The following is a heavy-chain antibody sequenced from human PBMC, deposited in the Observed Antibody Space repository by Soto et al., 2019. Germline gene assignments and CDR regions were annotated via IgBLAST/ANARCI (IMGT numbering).Heavy chain of an antibody. J-gene: IGHJ1*01. CDR3: ARGLAVAGTGAYFQH. CDR2: IYYSGST. V-gene: IGHV4-31*03. D-gene: IGHD6-19*01. Sequence: SETLSLTCTVSGGSISSGGYYWSWIRQHPGKGLEWIGYIYYSGSTYYNPSLKSRVTISVDTSKNQFSLKLSSVTAADTAVYYCARGLAVAGTGAYFQHWGQGTLVTVSS. CDR1: GGSISSGGYY.